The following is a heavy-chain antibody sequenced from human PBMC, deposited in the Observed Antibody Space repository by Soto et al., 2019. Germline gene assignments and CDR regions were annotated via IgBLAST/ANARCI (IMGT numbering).Heavy chain of an antibody. V-gene: IGHV4-4*07. Sequence: SETLSLTCTVFGGSISSYYWSWIRQPAGKGLEWIGRIYTSGSTNYNPSLKSRVTMSVDTSKNQFSLKLSSVTAADTAVYYCARGTTVTSYYGMDVWGQGTMVTVSS. CDR3: ARGTTVTSYYGMDV. CDR1: GGSISSYY. CDR2: IYTSGST. J-gene: IGHJ6*02. D-gene: IGHD4-17*01.